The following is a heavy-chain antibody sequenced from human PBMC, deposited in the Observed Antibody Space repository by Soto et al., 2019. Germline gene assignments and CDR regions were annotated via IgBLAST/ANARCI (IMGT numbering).Heavy chain of an antibody. J-gene: IGHJ4*02. CDR3: TGGAVERPRFDY. Sequence: QVHLQESGPGLVKPLGTLSLICTVSGAAIRSSNWWSWVRQPPGKGLEWIGEIYHNGNTNYNPSLKIRVSISVDKSKNQFSLRVNSVTAADTAIYYCTGGAVERPRFDYWGLGALVTVSS. CDR2: IYHNGNT. V-gene: IGHV4-4*02. D-gene: IGHD1-1*01. CDR1: GAAIRSSNW.